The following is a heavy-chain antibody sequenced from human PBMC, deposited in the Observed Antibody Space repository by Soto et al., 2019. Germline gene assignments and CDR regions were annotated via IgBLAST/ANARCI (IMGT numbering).Heavy chain of an antibody. CDR2: ISYDGSNK. V-gene: IGHV3-30*04. J-gene: IGHJ4*02. Sequence: GGSLRLSCAASGFTFSSYAMHWVRQAPGKGLEWVAVISYDGSNKYYADSVKGRFTISRDNSKNTLYLQMNSLRAEDTAVYYCARSHIVVVPAALGHWGQGTLVNVSS. CDR1: GFTFSSYA. CDR3: ARSHIVVVPAALGH. D-gene: IGHD2-2*01.